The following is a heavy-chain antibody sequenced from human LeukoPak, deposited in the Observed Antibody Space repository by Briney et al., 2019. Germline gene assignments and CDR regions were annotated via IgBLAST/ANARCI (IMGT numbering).Heavy chain of an antibody. D-gene: IGHD2-21*02. CDR2: IYYSGST. CDR1: GGSISSSSYY. V-gene: IGHV4-39*07. J-gene: IGHJ6*03. Sequence: SETLSLTCTVSGGSISSSSYYWGWIRQPPGKGLEWIGSIYYSGSTYYNPSLKSRVTISVDTSKNQFSLKLSSVTAADTAVYYCARVGGDCGGDCYHYYSMDVWGKGTTVTVSS. CDR3: ARVGGDCGGDCYHYYSMDV.